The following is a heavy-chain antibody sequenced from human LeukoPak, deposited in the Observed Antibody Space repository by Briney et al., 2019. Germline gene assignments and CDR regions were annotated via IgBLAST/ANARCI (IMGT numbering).Heavy chain of an antibody. V-gene: IGHV3-53*01. CDR2: IYSGGST. CDR3: ARAGFDITDAFDI. CDR1: GFTVSSNY. J-gene: IGHJ3*02. Sequence: PGGSLRLSCAASGFTVSSNYMSWVRQAPGKGLEWVSVIYSGGSTYYADSVKGRFTISRDNPKNTLYLQMNSLRAEDTAVYYCARAGFDITDAFDIWGQGTMVTVSS. D-gene: IGHD2-15*01.